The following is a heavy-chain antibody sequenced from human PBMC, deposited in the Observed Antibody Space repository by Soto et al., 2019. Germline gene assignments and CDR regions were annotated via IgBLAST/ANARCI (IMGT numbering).Heavy chain of an antibody. V-gene: IGHV3-30-3*01. Sequence: QVQLVESGGGVVQPGRSLRVSCAASGFTFSSYAMHWVHQAPGKGLEWVAIISYDGSNKYNADSVKGRFTISRDNSENTLYLQMNSLRAEDTAVYYGARGQLAPSRYCYGLDVWGQGTTVTVSS. J-gene: IGHJ6*02. D-gene: IGHD1-1*01. CDR1: GFTFSSYA. CDR3: ARGQLAPSRYCYGLDV. CDR2: ISYDGSNK.